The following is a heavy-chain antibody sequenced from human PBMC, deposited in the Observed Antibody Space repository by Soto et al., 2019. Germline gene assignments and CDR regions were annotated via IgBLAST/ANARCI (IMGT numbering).Heavy chain of an antibody. J-gene: IGHJ4*02. D-gene: IGHD2-8*01. Sequence: QVQLVQSGAEVKKPGASVKVSCKASGYTFTSYYMHWVRQAPGQGLEWMGIINPSGGSTSYAQKFRGRGTMTRDTSTSTVYMELSSLRSEDTAVYYCARDGYCTNGVCYFFDYWGQGTLVTVSS. CDR2: INPSGGST. V-gene: IGHV1-46*03. CDR1: GYTFTSYY. CDR3: ARDGYCTNGVCYFFDY.